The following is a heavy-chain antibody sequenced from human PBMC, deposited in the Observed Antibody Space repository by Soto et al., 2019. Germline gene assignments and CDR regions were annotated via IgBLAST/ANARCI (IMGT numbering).Heavy chain of an antibody. J-gene: IGHJ3*02. D-gene: IGHD1-26*01. CDR1: GFTFSSYA. CDR2: ISGSGGST. Sequence: GGSLRLSCAASGFTFSSYAMSWVRQAPGKGLEWVSAISGSGGSTYYADSVKGRFTISRDNSKNTLYLQMNSLRAEDTAVYYCAKGLLPGIVGATSHAFDIWGQGTMVTVSS. CDR3: AKGLLPGIVGATSHAFDI. V-gene: IGHV3-23*01.